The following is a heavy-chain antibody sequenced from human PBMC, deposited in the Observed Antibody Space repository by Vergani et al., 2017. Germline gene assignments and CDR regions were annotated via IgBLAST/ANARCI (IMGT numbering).Heavy chain of an antibody. CDR3: ARDTFGGDGYNYEWNPDYYFDY. CDR2: IIPIFGTA. Sequence: QVQLVQSGAEVKKPGSSVKVSCKASGGTFSSYAISWVRQAPGQGLEWMGGIIPIFGTANYAQKFQGRVTITADESTSTAYMELSSLRSEDTAVYYCARDTFGGDGYNYEWNPDYYFDYWGQGTLVTVSS. CDR1: GGTFSSYA. D-gene: IGHD5-24*01. V-gene: IGHV1-69*01. J-gene: IGHJ4*02.